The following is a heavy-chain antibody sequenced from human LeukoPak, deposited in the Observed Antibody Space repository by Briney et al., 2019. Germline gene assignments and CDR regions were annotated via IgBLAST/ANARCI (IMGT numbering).Heavy chain of an antibody. CDR2: MNPNSVNT. J-gene: IGHJ5*02. Sequence: ASVKVSCKASGYTFTSYDINWVRQATGQGLEWMGWMNPNSVNTGYAQKLQGRVTMTRNTSISTAYMELSSLRSEDAAVYYCARGLDYYCSGSYYTWFDPWGQGTLVTVSS. V-gene: IGHV1-8*01. D-gene: IGHD3-10*01. CDR3: ARGLDYYCSGSYYTWFDP. CDR1: GYTFTSYD.